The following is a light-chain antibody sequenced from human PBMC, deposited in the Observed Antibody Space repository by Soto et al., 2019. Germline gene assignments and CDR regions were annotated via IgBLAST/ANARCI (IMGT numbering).Light chain of an antibody. J-gene: IGLJ2*01. V-gene: IGLV1-36*01. CDR1: SSNVGNNA. Sequence: QPVLTQPPSVSAAPRQRVTISCSGSSSNVGNNAVNWYQQVPGKAPKLLIYYDDRLPSGVSDRFSGSKSGTSASLAISGLQSEDEADYYCATWDDSLSSVVFGGGTKLTVL. CDR3: ATWDDSLSSVV. CDR2: YDD.